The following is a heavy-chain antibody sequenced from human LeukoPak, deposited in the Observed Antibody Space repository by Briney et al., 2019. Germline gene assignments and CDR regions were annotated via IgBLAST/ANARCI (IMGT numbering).Heavy chain of an antibody. Sequence: GGSLRLSCAASGFTFSSYAMSWVRQAPGKGLEWVSAISGSGGSTYYADSVEGRFTISRDNSKNTLYLQMNSLRAEDTAVYYCAKSFGLAARLVGAFDIWGQGTMVTVSS. J-gene: IGHJ3*02. D-gene: IGHD6-6*01. CDR2: ISGSGGST. CDR1: GFTFSSYA. V-gene: IGHV3-23*01. CDR3: AKSFGLAARLVGAFDI.